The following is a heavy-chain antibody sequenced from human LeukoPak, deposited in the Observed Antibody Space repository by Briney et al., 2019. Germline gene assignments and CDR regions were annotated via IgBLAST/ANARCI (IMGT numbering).Heavy chain of an antibody. CDR1: GFTFSSYS. CDR2: ISSSSSYI. V-gene: IGHV3-21*01. D-gene: IGHD6-19*01. Sequence: GGSLRLSCAASGFTFSSYSMNWVRQAPGKGLEWVSSISSSSSYIAYADSVKGRVTISRDNAKNSLYLQMNSLRAEDTAVYYCARTRKGLVLYGAFDIWGQGTMVTVSS. J-gene: IGHJ3*02. CDR3: ARTRKGLVLYGAFDI.